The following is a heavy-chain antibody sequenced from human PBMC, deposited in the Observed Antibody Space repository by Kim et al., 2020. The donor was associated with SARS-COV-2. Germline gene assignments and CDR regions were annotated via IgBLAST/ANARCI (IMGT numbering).Heavy chain of an antibody. CDR3: ARAGVSSGGRYYPDY. CDR2: IYSDGGT. Sequence: GGSLRLSCAASGFTVSSSYMTWVRQAPGKGLEWTSVIYSDGGTHYADSVKGRFTISRDNSKNTLYLQMNSLRAEDTAVYYCARAGVSSGGRYYPDYWGQGTLVTVSS. CDR1: GFTVSSSY. V-gene: IGHV3-53*01. D-gene: IGHD2-15*01. J-gene: IGHJ4*02.